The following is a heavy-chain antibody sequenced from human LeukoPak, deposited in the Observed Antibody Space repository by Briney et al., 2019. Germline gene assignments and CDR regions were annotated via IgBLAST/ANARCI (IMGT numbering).Heavy chain of an antibody. J-gene: IGHJ4*02. CDR2: ISSNGGST. CDR3: ARALWFGETFPAY. Sequence: SGGSLRLSCAASGFTFSSYAMHWVRQAPGKGLEYVSAISSNGGSTYYANSVKGRFTISRDNSKNTLYLQMGSLRAEDTAVYYCARALWFGETFPAYWGQGTLVTVSS. D-gene: IGHD3-10*01. CDR1: GFTFSSYA. V-gene: IGHV3-64*01.